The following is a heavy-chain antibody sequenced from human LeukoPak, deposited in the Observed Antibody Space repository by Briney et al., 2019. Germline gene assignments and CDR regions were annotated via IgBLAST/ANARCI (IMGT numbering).Heavy chain of an antibody. Sequence: GGPLRLSCAASGFTFSSYWMSWVRQAPGKGLEWVANIKQDGSEKYYVDSVKGRFTISRDDAKNSLYLQMNSLRAEDTAVYYCARGPIKTYSSSWYLEYYFDYWGQGTLVTVSS. V-gene: IGHV3-7*01. CDR2: IKQDGSEK. CDR1: GFTFSSYW. D-gene: IGHD6-13*01. CDR3: ARGPIKTYSSSWYLEYYFDY. J-gene: IGHJ4*02.